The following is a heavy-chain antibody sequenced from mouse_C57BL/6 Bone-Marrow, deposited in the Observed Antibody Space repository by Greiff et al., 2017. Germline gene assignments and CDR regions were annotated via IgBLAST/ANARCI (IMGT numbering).Heavy chain of an antibody. CDR1: GYTFTSYG. D-gene: IGHD2-5*01. V-gene: IGHV1-81*01. J-gene: IGHJ3*01. CDR3: AREDYYSNYGWFAY. CDR2: IYPRSGNT. Sequence: QVQLQQSGAELARPGASVKLSCKASGYTFTSYGISWVKQRTGQGLEWIGEIYPRSGNTYYNEKFKGKATLSADKSSSTAYMELRSLTSEDSAVYFCAREDYYSNYGWFAYWGQGTLVTVSA.